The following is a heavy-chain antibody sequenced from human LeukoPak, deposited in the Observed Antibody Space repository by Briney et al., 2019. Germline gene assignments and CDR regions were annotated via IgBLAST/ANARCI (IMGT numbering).Heavy chain of an antibody. CDR2: IYYTGGT. CDR1: GGSISPYY. J-gene: IGHJ3*02. Sequence: SETLTLTCTVSGGSISPYYWSWIRQPPGKGLEWIGYIYYTGGTYYNPSLKSRVTISVDTSKNQFSLKLTSVTAADTAVYYCARAYYYGSGTFDIWGQGTMVTVSS. D-gene: IGHD3-10*01. CDR3: ARAYYYGSGTFDI. V-gene: IGHV4-59*01.